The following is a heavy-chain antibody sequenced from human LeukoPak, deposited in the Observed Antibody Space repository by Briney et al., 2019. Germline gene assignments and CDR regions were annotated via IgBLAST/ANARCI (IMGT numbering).Heavy chain of an antibody. Sequence: KPSETLSLTCAVSGEPFSGYYWGWIRQPPGKGLELIGEINRHGNTDYNPSLKSRVSMSIDTSKNQFSLKLISVTAADTAVYYCARHSSYSSSWYEYYYYYMDVWGKGTTVTVSS. V-gene: IGHV4-34*01. CDR2: INRHGNT. D-gene: IGHD6-13*01. CDR3: ARHSSYSSSWYEYYYYYMDV. J-gene: IGHJ6*03. CDR1: GEPFSGYY.